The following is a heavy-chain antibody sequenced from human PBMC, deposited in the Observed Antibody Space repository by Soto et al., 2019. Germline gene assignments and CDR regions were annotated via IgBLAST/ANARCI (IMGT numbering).Heavy chain of an antibody. J-gene: IGHJ5*02. CDR1: GYRFTSDW. D-gene: IGHD3-22*01. Sequence: VESLKISCRTSGYRFTSDWIAWLRQMPVKGLEWMGIIFPSDSDTRYSPSFQGQVTISADRSTSTVFLQWASLKASDTAVYFCARKDKSGYFNWFDPWGQRTLVTVPQ. CDR3: ARKDKSGYFNWFDP. CDR2: IFPSDSDT. V-gene: IGHV5-51*01.